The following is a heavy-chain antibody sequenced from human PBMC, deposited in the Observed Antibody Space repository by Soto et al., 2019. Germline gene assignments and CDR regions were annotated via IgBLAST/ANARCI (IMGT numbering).Heavy chain of an antibody. CDR2: INWNSGSI. CDR1: GFTFDDYA. D-gene: IGHD6-13*01. V-gene: IGHV3-9*01. J-gene: IGHJ1*01. Sequence: GGSLRLSCAASGFTFDDYAVHWVRQVPGKGLEWVSGINWNSGSIGYGDSVKGRFAISRDNAKNSLHLQMNSLSAEDTAFYYCVKDESINWYSGHFRHWGQGTLVTVSS. CDR3: VKDESINWYSGHFRH.